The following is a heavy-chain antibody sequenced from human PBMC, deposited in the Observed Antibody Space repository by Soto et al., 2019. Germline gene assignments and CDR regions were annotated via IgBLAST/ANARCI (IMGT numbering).Heavy chain of an antibody. D-gene: IGHD5-18*01. Sequence: QVQLVQSGAEVKKPWSSVKVSCKASGGTFSSYAISWVRQAPGQGLEWMGGIIPIFGTANYAQKFQGRVTITADESTSTAYMELSRLRSEDTAVYYCASWGRVQLWAGGFDYWGQGTLVTVSS. V-gene: IGHV1-69*01. J-gene: IGHJ4*02. CDR2: IIPIFGTA. CDR3: ASWGRVQLWAGGFDY. CDR1: GGTFSSYA.